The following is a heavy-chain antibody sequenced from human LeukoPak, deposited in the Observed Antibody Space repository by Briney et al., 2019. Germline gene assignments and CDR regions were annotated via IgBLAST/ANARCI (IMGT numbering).Heavy chain of an antibody. V-gene: IGHV3-53*05. D-gene: IGHD3-10*01. CDR3: AWGLRGYYYGSGSYLGDY. CDR1: GFTVSSNY. Sequence: PGGSLRLSCAASGFTVSSNYMSWVRQAPGKGLEWVSVIYSGGSTYYADSVKGRFTISRDNSKNTLYLQMNSLRAEDTAVYYCAWGLRGYYYGSGSYLGDYWGQGTLVTVSS. J-gene: IGHJ4*02. CDR2: IYSGGST.